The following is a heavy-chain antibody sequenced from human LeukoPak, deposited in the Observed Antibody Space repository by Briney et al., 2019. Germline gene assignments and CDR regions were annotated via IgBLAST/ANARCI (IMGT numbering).Heavy chain of an antibody. J-gene: IGHJ3*02. CDR1: GFTVSSNY. CDR3: ARDMLATKVGATWNAFDI. Sequence: GGSLRLSCAASGFTVSSNYMSWVRQAPGKGLEWVSVIYSGGSTYYADSVKGRFTISRDNSKNTLYLQMNSLRAEDTAVYYCARDMLATKVGATWNAFDIWGQGTMVTVSS. D-gene: IGHD1-26*01. CDR2: IYSGGST. V-gene: IGHV3-66*01.